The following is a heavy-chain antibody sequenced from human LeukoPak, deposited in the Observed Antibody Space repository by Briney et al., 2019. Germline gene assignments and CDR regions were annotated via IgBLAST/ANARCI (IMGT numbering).Heavy chain of an antibody. V-gene: IGHV4-30-2*01. Sequence: SETLSLTCAVSGGSISSGGYSWSWIRQPPGKGLECLGYIYHSGITYYNPSLKSRVTMSVDRSKNQFSLELSSVTAADTAVYYCARGSGSYYHFDYWGQGTLVTVSS. CDR1: GGSISSGGYS. CDR2: IYHSGIT. J-gene: IGHJ4*02. CDR3: ARGSGSYYHFDY. D-gene: IGHD1-26*01.